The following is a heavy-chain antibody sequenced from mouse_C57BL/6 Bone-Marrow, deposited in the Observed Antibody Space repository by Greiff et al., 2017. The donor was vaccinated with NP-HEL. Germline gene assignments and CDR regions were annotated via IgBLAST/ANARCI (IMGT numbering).Heavy chain of an antibody. J-gene: IGHJ3*01. CDR1: GYTFTDYN. Sequence: EVQGVESGPELVKPGASVKMSCKASGYTFTDYNMHWVKQSHGKSLEWIGYINPNNGGTSYNQKFKGKATLTVNKSSSTAYMELRSLTSEDSAVYYCARSGYGELGRGFAYWGQGTLVTVSA. CDR2: INPNNGGT. CDR3: ARSGYGELGRGFAY. D-gene: IGHD3-1*01. V-gene: IGHV1-22*01.